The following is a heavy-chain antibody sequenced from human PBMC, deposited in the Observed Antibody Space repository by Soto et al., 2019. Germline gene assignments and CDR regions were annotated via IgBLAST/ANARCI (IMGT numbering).Heavy chain of an antibody. V-gene: IGHV4-39*01. J-gene: IGHJ4*02. CDR1: DDSINSDKYY. CDR3: ARLEGLATISYYFDF. Sequence: QLQLQESGPGLVKPSETLSLTCSVSDDSINSDKYYWGWIRQPPGKGLEWIGSIYYRGNAYYNPSLRTRVTIALYQSKSQFSLKLNSVPAADSAVYFCARLEGLATISYYFDFWGPGALVTVSS. CDR2: IYYRGNA. D-gene: IGHD3-9*01.